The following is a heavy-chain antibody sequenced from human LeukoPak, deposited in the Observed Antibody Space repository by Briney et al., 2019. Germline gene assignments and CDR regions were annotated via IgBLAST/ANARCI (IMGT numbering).Heavy chain of an antibody. CDR3: ARDSGYSSGWYIDY. CDR2: IYHSGST. CDR1: GYSISSGYY. D-gene: IGHD6-19*01. V-gene: IGHV4-38-2*02. Sequence: SETLSLTCAVSGYSISSGYYWGWIRQPPGKGLEWIGSIYHSGSTYYNPSLKCRVNISVDTSKNQFSLKLSSVTAADTAVYYCARDSGYSSGWYIDYWGQGTLVTVSS. J-gene: IGHJ4*02.